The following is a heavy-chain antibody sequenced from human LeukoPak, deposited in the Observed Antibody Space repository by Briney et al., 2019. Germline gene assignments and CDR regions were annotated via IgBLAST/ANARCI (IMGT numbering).Heavy chain of an antibody. V-gene: IGHV3-7*01. CDR1: ALTFSDYS. J-gene: IGHJ4*02. CDR2: IREDGGEK. D-gene: IGHD4/OR15-4a*01. Sequence: GGSLRLSCAASALTFSDYSMNWVRQAPGKGLEWVANIREDGGEKYYVDSVKGRFTISRDNAKNSLYLQMNSLRAEDTAVYYCARVRRGDYGNEDYWGQGTLVTVSS. CDR3: ARVRRGDYGNEDY.